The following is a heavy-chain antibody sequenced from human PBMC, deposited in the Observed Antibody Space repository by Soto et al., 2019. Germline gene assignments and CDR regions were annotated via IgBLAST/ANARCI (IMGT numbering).Heavy chain of an antibody. V-gene: IGHV3-23*01. CDR3: AAKGGGYCSSTSCYRGGYYYYGMDV. CDR1: GFTFRSDA. Sequence: EVQLLESGGGLVQPGGSLRLSCAAYGFTFRSDAMSWVRQAPGKGLEWVSAISGSGGSTYYADSVKGRFTISRDNSKNTLYLQMNSLRAEDTAVYYCAAKGGGYCSSTSCYRGGYYYYGMDVWGQGTTVTASS. D-gene: IGHD2-2*02. J-gene: IGHJ6*02. CDR2: ISGSGGST.